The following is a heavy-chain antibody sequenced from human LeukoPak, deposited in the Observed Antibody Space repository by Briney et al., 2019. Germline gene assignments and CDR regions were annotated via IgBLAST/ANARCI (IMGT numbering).Heavy chain of an antibody. V-gene: IGHV1-24*01. Sequence: ASVKVSCKVSGYTLTELSMHWVRQAPGKGLEWMGGFDPEDGETIYAQKFQGRVTMTRDTSISAAFLELSMLTSDDTAVYYCARGGSTIVVVPASNLPSDYWGQGTLVTVSS. J-gene: IGHJ4*02. D-gene: IGHD2-2*01. CDR2: FDPEDGET. CDR1: GYTLTELS. CDR3: ARGGSTIVVVPASNLPSDY.